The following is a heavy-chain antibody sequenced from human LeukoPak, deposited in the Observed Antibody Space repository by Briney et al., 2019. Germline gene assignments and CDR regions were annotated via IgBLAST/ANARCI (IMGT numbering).Heavy chain of an antibody. CDR3: ASHVESLGAGFPFDY. J-gene: IGHJ4*02. V-gene: IGHV4-34*01. D-gene: IGHD3-16*01. CDR1: GGSFSGYY. CDR2: ISYHGRS. Sequence: PSETLSLTCAVYGGSFSGYYWSWIRQPPGKGLEWIGTISYHGRSFYNPSLKSRVSISGDTSKNQFSLKMSSVTAADTAFYYCASHVESLGAGFPFDYWGQGTLVTVSS.